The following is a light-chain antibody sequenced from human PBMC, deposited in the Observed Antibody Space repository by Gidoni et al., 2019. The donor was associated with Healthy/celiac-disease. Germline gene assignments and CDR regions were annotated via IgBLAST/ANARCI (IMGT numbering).Light chain of an antibody. CDR3: QQRSNWPRT. J-gene: IGKJ2*01. CDR1: QSVSSY. CDR2: DAS. Sequence: EIVFTQSPATLSLSPGESATLSCRPSQSVSSYFAWYHQKPGQAPRLLIYDASNRATGIPARFSGSGSGTDFTLTISSLEPEDFAVYYCQQRSNWPRTFGQGTKLEIK. V-gene: IGKV3-11*01.